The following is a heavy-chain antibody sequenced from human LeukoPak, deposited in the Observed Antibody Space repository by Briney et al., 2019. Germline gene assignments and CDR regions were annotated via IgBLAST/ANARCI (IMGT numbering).Heavy chain of an antibody. CDR2: IYYSGST. CDR3: ARVGGYYDSSGYYYYDYYYYYMDV. Sequence: SETLSLTCTVPGGSISSYYWSWIRQPPGKGLEWIGYIYYSGSTNYNPSLKSRVTISVDTSKNQFSLKLSSVTAADTAVYYCARVGGYYDSSGYYYYDYYYYYMDVWGKGTTVTVSS. J-gene: IGHJ6*03. V-gene: IGHV4-59*01. CDR1: GGSISSYY. D-gene: IGHD3-22*01.